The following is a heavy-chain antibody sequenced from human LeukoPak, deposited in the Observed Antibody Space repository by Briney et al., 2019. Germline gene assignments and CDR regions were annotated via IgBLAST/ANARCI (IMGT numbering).Heavy chain of an antibody. D-gene: IGHD2-15*01. CDR1: GFTFSSYG. Sequence: GGSLRLSCAASGFTFSSYGMHWVRQAPGKGLEWVAVISYDGSNKYYADSVKGRFTISRDNSKNTLYLQMNSLRAEDTAVYYCGCSGGSFYYYYGMDVWGQGTTVTVSS. V-gene: IGHV3-30*19. CDR3: GCSGGSFYYYYGMDV. J-gene: IGHJ6*02. CDR2: ISYDGSNK.